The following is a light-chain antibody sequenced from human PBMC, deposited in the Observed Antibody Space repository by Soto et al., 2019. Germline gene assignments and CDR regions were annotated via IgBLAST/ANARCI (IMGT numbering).Light chain of an antibody. CDR2: SDD. Sequence: VLTQPPSASGTPGQRVTISCSGSSSNIGSNYVNWYQHLPGTAPKLLIYSDDQRPSGVPDRFSGSKSGTSASLAISGLQSEDEADYFCAAWNDNPNGPGYVFGTGTKVTVL. CDR1: SSNIGSNY. V-gene: IGLV1-44*01. CDR3: AAWNDNPNGPGYV. J-gene: IGLJ1*01.